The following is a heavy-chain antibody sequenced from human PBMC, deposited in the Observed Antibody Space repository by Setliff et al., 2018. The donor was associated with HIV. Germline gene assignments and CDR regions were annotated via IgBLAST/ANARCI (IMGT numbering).Heavy chain of an antibody. Sequence: SETLSLTCTVSGGSISSGRYYWSWIRQPAGKGLEWIGHIYTGGSPNYNPSLMSRVTISIDTSKDQLSLKLNSVTAADTAVYYCARLSDTAMASFDSWGQGILVTVS. V-gene: IGHV4-61*09. J-gene: IGHJ4*02. CDR2: IYTGGSP. CDR1: GGSISSGRYY. CDR3: ARLSDTAMASFDS. D-gene: IGHD5-18*01.